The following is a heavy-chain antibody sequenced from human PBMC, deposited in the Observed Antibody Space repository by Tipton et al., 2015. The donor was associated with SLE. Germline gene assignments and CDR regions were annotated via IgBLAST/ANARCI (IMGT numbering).Heavy chain of an antibody. Sequence: SLRLSCAASGFTFSSYEMNWVRQAPGKGLEWVSILYSGGTTYYADSVQGRFTVSRDNSKNTLYLQMNSLTGEDTAVYYCAKDQRQFYHYYGMDVWGQGTTVTVSS. D-gene: IGHD3-16*02. CDR3: AKDQRQFYHYYGMDV. V-gene: IGHV3-66*01. J-gene: IGHJ6*02. CDR2: LYSGGTT. CDR1: GFTFSSYE.